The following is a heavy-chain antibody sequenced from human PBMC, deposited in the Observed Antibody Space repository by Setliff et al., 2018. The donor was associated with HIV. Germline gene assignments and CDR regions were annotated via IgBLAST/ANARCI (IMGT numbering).Heavy chain of an antibody. Sequence: ASETLSLTCVVYGGSFTNYYWSWIRQPPGKGLECIGEINHSGSTNYNPSLKSRVTISVDTSKNQFSLSLNSVTAADTALYFCVRESGSYPRGGIQYWGQGTLVTVSS. J-gene: IGHJ1*01. V-gene: IGHV4-34*01. CDR1: GGSFTNYY. CDR3: VRESGSYPRGGIQY. CDR2: INHSGST. D-gene: IGHD1-26*01.